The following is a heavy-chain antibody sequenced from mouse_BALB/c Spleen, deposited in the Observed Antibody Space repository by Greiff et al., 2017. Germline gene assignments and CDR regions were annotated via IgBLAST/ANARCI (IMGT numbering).Heavy chain of an antibody. CDR1: GFNIKDTY. CDR2: IDPANGNT. V-gene: IGHV14-3*02. D-gene: IGHD2-3*01. J-gene: IGHJ3*01. Sequence: DVQLQESGAELVKPGASVKLSCTASGFNIKDTYMHWVKQRPEQGLEWIGRIDPANGNTKYDPKFQGKATITADTSSNTAYLQLSSLTSEDTAVYYCADLYDGFPVAYWGQGTLVTVSA. CDR3: ADLYDGFPVAY.